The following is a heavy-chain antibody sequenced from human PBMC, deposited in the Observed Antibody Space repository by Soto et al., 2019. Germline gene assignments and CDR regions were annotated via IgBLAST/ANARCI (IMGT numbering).Heavy chain of an antibody. D-gene: IGHD6-6*01. CDR2: IIPILGIA. Sequence: SVKVSCKASGGTFSSYTISWVRQAPGQGLEWMGRIIPILGIANYAQKFQGRVTITADKSKNTLYLQMNSLRAEDTAVYYCASGGSSLNFDSWGQGTLVTVSS. V-gene: IGHV1-69*02. J-gene: IGHJ4*02. CDR3: ASGGSSLNFDS. CDR1: GGTFSSYT.